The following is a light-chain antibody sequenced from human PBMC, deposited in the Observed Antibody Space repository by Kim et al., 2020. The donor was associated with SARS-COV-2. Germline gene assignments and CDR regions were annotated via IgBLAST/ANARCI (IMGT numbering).Light chain of an antibody. V-gene: IGLV2-8*01. CDR2: EVS. J-gene: IGLJ1*01. CDR1: SNDVGGYNF. CDR3: GSYAGTIYV. Sequence: QSALTQPPSASGSRGQSVTISCTGTSNDVGGYNFVSWYQQHPGKVPKLMIYEVSKRPSGVPDRFSGSKSGNMASLTVSGLQAEDEAEYYCGSYAGTIYVFGTGTKVIVL.